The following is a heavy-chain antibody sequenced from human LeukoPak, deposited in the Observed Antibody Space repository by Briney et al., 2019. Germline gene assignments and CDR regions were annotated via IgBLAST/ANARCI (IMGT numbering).Heavy chain of an antibody. CDR3: ARAHLYYYDSSGYYDY. CDR1: GFTFSSYA. CDR2: ISYDGSNK. D-gene: IGHD3-22*01. V-gene: IGHV3-30-3*01. J-gene: IGHJ4*02. Sequence: GGSLRLSCAASGFTFSSYAMHWVRQAPGKGLEWVAVISYDGSNKYYADSVKDRFTISRDNSKNTLYLQMNSLRAEDTAVYYCARAHLYYYDSSGYYDYWGQGTLVTVSS.